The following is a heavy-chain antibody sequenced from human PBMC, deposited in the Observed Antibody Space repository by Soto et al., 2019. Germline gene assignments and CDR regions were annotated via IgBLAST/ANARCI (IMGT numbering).Heavy chain of an antibody. CDR3: AHIVVAGLGYYFDY. J-gene: IGHJ4*02. Sequence: QITLKESGPTLVKPTQTLTLTCTFSGFSLSSTRMAVGWIRQPPVKALEWLALISWDDDQRYSPFLKSSLTITKDTSKNLVVLTMSNMDPVDPARYYCAHIVVAGLGYYFDYWGQGTLGTVAA. V-gene: IGHV2-5*02. CDR2: ISWDDDQ. D-gene: IGHD6-19*01. CDR1: GFSLSSTRMA.